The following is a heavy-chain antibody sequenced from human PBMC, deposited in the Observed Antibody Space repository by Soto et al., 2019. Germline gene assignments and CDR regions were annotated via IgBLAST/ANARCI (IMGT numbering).Heavy chain of an antibody. J-gene: IGHJ4*02. CDR2: ISYDGSNK. CDR1: GFTFSSYG. Sequence: QVQLVESGGGVVQPGRSLRLSCAASGFTFSSYGMHWVRQAPGKGLEWVAIISYDGSNKFYADSVKGRFTISRDNSRNTLYLQMNSLRADDTALYYCAKDPGAYNSCWYYDYWGQGTLVTVSS. D-gene: IGHD6-19*01. CDR3: AKDPGAYNSCWYYDY. V-gene: IGHV3-30*18.